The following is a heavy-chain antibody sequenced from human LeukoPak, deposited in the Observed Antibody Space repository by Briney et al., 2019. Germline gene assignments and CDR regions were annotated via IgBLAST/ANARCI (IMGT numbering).Heavy chain of an antibody. D-gene: IGHD3-10*01. J-gene: IGHJ4*02. CDR1: GGSISDYY. CDR2: IYYSGST. Sequence: KPSETLSLTCTVSGGSISDYYWSWIRQPPGKGLEWLGYIYYSGSTKNNPSLKSRVTISVDTSKNQFSLKLSSVSAAATAVYYCARGKFYYGSGSYAIDYWGQGTLVTVSS. CDR3: ARGKFYYGSGSYAIDY. V-gene: IGHV4-59*13.